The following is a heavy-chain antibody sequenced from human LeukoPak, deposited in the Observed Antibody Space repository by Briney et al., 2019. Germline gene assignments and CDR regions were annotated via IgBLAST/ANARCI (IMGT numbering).Heavy chain of an antibody. CDR2: IDHSGST. Sequence: PSETLSLTCAVYGGSFSGYYWSWVRQPPGKGLEWIGEIDHSGSTNYNPSLKSRVTISVDTSKNQFSLKPSSVTAADTAVYYCARVPIVVVIKDAFDIWGQGTMVTVSS. J-gene: IGHJ3*02. V-gene: IGHV4-34*01. CDR1: GGSFSGYY. D-gene: IGHD3-22*01. CDR3: ARVPIVVVIKDAFDI.